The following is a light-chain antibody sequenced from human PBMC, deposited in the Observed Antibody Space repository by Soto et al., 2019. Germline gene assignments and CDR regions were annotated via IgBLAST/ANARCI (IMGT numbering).Light chain of an antibody. V-gene: IGKV3-15*01. J-gene: IGKJ4*01. CDR1: HRVSTY. CDR2: DVS. Sequence: EIVMTQSPATLSVSPGASATLSCRASHRVSTYLAWYQQKPGQAPRLLFYDVSTRATGIPDRFSGSGSGTEFTLTISSLHFEDIAVYYCQQYNNWPLTFGGGTKVEIK. CDR3: QQYNNWPLT.